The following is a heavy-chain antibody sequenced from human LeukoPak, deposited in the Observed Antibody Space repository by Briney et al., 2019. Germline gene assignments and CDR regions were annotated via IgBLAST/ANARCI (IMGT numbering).Heavy chain of an antibody. D-gene: IGHD6-13*01. J-gene: IGHJ5*02. CDR2: ISGSGGST. V-gene: IGHV3-23*01. CDR3: AKRPGIAAAGPLNWFDP. Sequence: TGGSLRLSCAASGFTFSSYAMSWVRQAPGKGLEWVSAISGSGGSTYYADSVKGRFTISRDNSKNTLYLQMNSLRAEDTAVYYCAKRPGIAAAGPLNWFDPWGQGTLVTISS. CDR1: GFTFSSYA.